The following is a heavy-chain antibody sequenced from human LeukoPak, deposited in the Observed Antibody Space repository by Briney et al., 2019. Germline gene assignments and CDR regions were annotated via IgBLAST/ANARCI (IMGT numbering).Heavy chain of an antibody. CDR1: GYTFTGYY. CDR2: INPNSGGT. V-gene: IGHV1-2*02. J-gene: IGHJ5*02. CDR3: ARGDFGVVIGFWFDP. Sequence: GASVKVSCKASGYTFTGYYMHWVRQAPGQGLEWMGWINPNSGGTNYAQKFQGRVTMTRDTSISTAYMELSRLRSDDTAVYYCARGDFGVVIGFWFDPWGQGTLVTVSS. D-gene: IGHD3-3*01.